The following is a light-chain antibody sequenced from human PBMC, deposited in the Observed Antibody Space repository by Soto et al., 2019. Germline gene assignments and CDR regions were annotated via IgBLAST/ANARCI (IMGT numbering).Light chain of an antibody. V-gene: IGKV3-20*01. CDR1: QSVSSRY. Sequence: EIVLTQSPGTLSLSPGERATLSCRASQSVSSRYLVWYQQNRGQAPRLLIYGASSRATGTPDRFSGSGSGTDFTLTISRLEPEDFAVYYCQQYACSLFTCGQGTKLEIK. CDR3: QQYACSLFT. J-gene: IGKJ2*01. CDR2: GAS.